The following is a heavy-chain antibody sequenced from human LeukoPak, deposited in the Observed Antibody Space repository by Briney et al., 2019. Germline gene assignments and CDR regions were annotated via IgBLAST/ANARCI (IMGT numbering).Heavy chain of an antibody. CDR3: ARNRWGITMVRGVSLDY. CDR2: INHSGST. CDR1: GGSFSGYY. V-gene: IGHV4-34*01. Sequence: KPSETLSLTCAVYGGSFSGYYWSWIRQPPGKGLEWIGEINHSGSTNYNPSLKSRVTMSVDTSKNQFSLKLSSVTAADTAVYYCARNRWGITMVRGVSLDYWGQGTLVTVSS. D-gene: IGHD3-10*01. J-gene: IGHJ4*02.